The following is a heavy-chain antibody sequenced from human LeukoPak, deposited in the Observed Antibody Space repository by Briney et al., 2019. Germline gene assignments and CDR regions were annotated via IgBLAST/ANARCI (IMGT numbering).Heavy chain of an antibody. CDR1: GFTFSSYG. CDR3: ATGYSSGWYGRLDY. CDR2: IRYDGSNK. V-gene: IGHV3-30*02. Sequence: QTGGSLRLSCAASGFTFSSYGMHWVRQAPGKGLEWVAFIRYDGSNKYYADSVKARFTLSRDNSKNTMYLQMNTLRAEDTAVYYCATGYSSGWYGRLDYWGQGTLVTVSP. J-gene: IGHJ4*02. D-gene: IGHD6-19*01.